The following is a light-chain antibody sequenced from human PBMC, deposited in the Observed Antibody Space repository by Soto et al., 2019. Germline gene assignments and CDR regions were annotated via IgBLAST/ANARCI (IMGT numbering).Light chain of an antibody. Sequence: EIVLTQSPGTLSLSPGERATLSYRASQSVSSSYLAWYQQKPGQAPRLLIYDTSNRATGIPDRFSGSGSGTDFTLTISRLEPEDFAVYYCQQYGGSPPYTFGQGTKVEIK. V-gene: IGKV3-20*01. CDR2: DTS. CDR1: QSVSSSY. CDR3: QQYGGSPPYT. J-gene: IGKJ2*01.